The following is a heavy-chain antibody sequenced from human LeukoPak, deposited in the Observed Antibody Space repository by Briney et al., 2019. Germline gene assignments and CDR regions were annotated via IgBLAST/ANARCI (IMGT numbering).Heavy chain of an antibody. CDR1: GFTFSSYA. J-gene: IGHJ4*02. CDR3: MKDHRSCVDLNCLLHEQ. D-gene: IGHD1-1*01. Sequence: GGSLRLSCAASGFTFSSYAMSWVRQAPGKGLEWVSTITRGGGSTYYADSVKGRFTVSRDSSRNTLHLHMNSLRAEDTAIYYCMKDHRSCVDLNCLLHEQWGQGALVAVSS. V-gene: IGHV3-23*01. CDR2: ITRGGGST.